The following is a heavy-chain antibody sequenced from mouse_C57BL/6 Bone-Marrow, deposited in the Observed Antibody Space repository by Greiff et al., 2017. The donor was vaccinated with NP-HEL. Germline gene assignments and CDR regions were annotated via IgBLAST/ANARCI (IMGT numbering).Heavy chain of an antibody. J-gene: IGHJ4*01. CDR2: IYPRSGNT. D-gene: IGHD2-2*01. CDR3: ARGGYYGYYYYAMDY. CDR1: GYTFTSYG. V-gene: IGHV1-81*01. Sequence: QVQLKESGAELARPGASVKLSCKASGYTFTSYGISWVKQRTGQGLAWIGEIYPRSGNTYYNEKFKGKATLTADKSSSTAYMELRSLTSEDSAVYFCARGGYYGYYYYAMDYWGQGTSVTVSS.